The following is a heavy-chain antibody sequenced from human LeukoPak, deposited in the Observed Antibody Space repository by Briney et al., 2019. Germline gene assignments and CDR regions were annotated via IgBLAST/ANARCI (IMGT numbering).Heavy chain of an antibody. CDR2: IWYDGSNK. Sequence: LPGGPLRLSCAASGFTFSSYGMHWVRQAPGKGLEWVAVIWYDGSNKYYADSVKGRFTISRDNSKNTLYLQMNSLRAEDAAVYYCAREQDSSGWYGVGYFDYWGQGTLVTVSS. CDR3: AREQDSSGWYGVGYFDY. J-gene: IGHJ4*02. D-gene: IGHD6-19*01. V-gene: IGHV3-33*01. CDR1: GFTFSSYG.